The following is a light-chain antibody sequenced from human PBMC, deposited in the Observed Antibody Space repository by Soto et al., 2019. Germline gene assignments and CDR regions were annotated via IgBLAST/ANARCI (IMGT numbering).Light chain of an antibody. CDR1: QNVRKN. V-gene: IGKV3-20*01. CDR2: GAS. Sequence: ETVMTQSAVALSVSPGERATLAFRSRQNVRKNLAWYQQKPGQAPRLLIHGASTRAPGFPARFSGSGSGTDFTLSISRLEPEDFAVYYCQQYGRSPTFGPGTKVDI. J-gene: IGKJ3*01. CDR3: QQYGRSPT.